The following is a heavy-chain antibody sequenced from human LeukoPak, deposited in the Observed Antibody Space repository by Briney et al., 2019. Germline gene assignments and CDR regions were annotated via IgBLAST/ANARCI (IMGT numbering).Heavy chain of an antibody. J-gene: IGHJ3*02. CDR1: GCTFSSYA. V-gene: IGHV1-69*05. Sequence: ASVKVSCKASGCTFSSYAISWVRQAPGQGLEWMGRIIPIFGTANYAQKFQGRVTITTDESTSTAYMELSSLRSEDTAVYYCASSIAVAGPEAFDIWGQGTMVTVSS. CDR3: ASSIAVAGPEAFDI. D-gene: IGHD6-19*01. CDR2: IIPIFGTA.